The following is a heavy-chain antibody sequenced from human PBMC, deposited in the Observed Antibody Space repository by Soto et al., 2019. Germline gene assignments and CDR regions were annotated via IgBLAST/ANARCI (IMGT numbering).Heavy chain of an antibody. CDR3: ARVRDYSSSSMHYYYGMDV. CDR1: GGSISSGGYY. CDR2: IYYSGST. D-gene: IGHD6-6*01. J-gene: IGHJ6*02. Sequence: LSLTCTVSGGSISSGGYYWSWIRQHPGKGLEWIGYIYYSGSTYYNPSPKSRVTISVDTSKNQFSLKLSSVTAADTAVYYCARVRDYSSSSMHYYYGMDVWGQGTTVTVSS. V-gene: IGHV4-31*03.